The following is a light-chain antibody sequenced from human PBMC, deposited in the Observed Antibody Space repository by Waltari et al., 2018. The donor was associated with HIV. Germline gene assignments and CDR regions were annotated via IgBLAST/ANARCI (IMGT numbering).Light chain of an antibody. Sequence: QSAVSQPAYVHGDPGPSITISCTGIRRDVGCSDLVSWSQQHPGNAPKLMIYEVSKRHSGVSNRFSGSKSGNTASLTISGLQAEDEADYYFCSYAGSSTPVFGGGTKLTVL. CDR3: CSYAGSSTPV. CDR1: RRDVGCSDL. CDR2: EVS. J-gene: IGLJ2*01. V-gene: IGLV2-23*02.